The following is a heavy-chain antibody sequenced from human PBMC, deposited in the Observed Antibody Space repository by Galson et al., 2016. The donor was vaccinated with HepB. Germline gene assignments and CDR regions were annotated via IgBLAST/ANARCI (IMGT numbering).Heavy chain of an antibody. CDR2: INPRDSET. D-gene: IGHD3-22*01. CDR1: GYSFTNHW. V-gene: IGHV5-51*01. J-gene: IGHJ4*02. Sequence: QSGAEVKKPGESLKISCKGSGYSFTNHWIGWVRQMPGKGLEWMGFINPRDSETRYSPSFQGQVTISVDKSISTAFLQWSSLKASDTALYYCAKQGGDSNSWTTVDYWGQGTLVTVSS. CDR3: AKQGGDSNSWTTVDY.